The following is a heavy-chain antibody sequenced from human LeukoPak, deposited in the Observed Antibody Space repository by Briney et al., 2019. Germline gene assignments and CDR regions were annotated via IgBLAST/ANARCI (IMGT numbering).Heavy chain of an antibody. CDR1: GFTVSSNY. V-gene: IGHV3-23*01. CDR2: ISGSGGST. CDR3: AKSLYYCCFFLFFHP. Sequence: TGGSLRLSCAASGFTVSSNYMSWVRLAPGKGLEWVSAISGSGGSTYYADSVKGRFTISRDNSKNTLYLQMNSLSPGHTAVYFCAKSLYYCCFFLFFHPWGQGPLVRLL. J-gene: IGHJ5*02. D-gene: IGHD2-15*01.